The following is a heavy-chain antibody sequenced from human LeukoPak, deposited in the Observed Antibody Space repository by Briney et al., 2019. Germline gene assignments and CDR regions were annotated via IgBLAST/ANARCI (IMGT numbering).Heavy chain of an antibody. CDR1: GYSFTSYW. CDR3: ARGLTPRRHDYGDHTIDY. Sequence: GESLKISCKGSGYSFTSYWIGWVRQMPGKGLEWMGIIYPGDSDTRYSPSFQGQVTISADKSISTAYLQWSSLKASDTAMYYCARGLTPRRHDYGDHTIDYWGQGTLVTVSS. J-gene: IGHJ4*02. CDR2: IYPGDSDT. V-gene: IGHV5-51*01. D-gene: IGHD4-17*01.